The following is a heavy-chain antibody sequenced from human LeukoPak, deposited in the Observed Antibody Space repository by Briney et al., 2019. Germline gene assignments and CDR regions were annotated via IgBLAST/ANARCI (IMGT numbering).Heavy chain of an antibody. V-gene: IGHV1-2*02. D-gene: IGHD3-9*01. CDR2: INPNSGGT. Sequence: ASVKVSCKASGYTFTGYYMHWVRQAPGQGLEWMGWINPNSGGTNYAQKFQGRVTITRDTSISTAYMELSRLRSDDTAVYYCARATYYDILTSGYYYYYYMDVWGKGTTVTISS. J-gene: IGHJ6*03. CDR3: ARATYYDILTSGYYYYYYMDV. CDR1: GYTFTGYY.